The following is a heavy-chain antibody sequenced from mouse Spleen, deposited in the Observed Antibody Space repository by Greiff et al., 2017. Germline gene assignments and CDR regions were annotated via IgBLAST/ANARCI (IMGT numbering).Heavy chain of an antibody. CDR3: ATVGSSYYGWYFDV. CDR1: GYTFTSYW. CDR2: IDPSDSYT. V-gene: IGHV1-50*01. J-gene: IGHJ1*01. Sequence: QVQLQQPGAELVKPGASVKLSCKASGYTFTSYWMQWVKQRPGQGLEWIGEIDPSDSYTNYNQKFKGKATLTVDTSSSTAYMQLSSLTSEDSAVYYCATVGSSYYGWYFDVWGAGTTVTVSS. D-gene: IGHD1-1*01.